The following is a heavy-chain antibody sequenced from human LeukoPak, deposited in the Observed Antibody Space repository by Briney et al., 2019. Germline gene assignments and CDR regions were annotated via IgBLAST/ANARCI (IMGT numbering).Heavy chain of an antibody. CDR2: INHSGST. D-gene: IGHD6-6*01. Sequence: SETLSLTCAVYGGSFSGYYWSWIRQPPGKGLEWIGEINHSGSTNYNPSLKSRVTISVDTSKNQFSLKLSSVTAADTAVYYCARGEYSLFDPWGQGTLVTVSS. CDR1: GGSFSGYY. V-gene: IGHV4-34*01. J-gene: IGHJ5*02. CDR3: ARGEYSLFDP.